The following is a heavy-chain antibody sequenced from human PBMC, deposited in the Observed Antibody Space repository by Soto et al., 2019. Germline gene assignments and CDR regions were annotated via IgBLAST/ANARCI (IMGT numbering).Heavy chain of an antibody. CDR2: IIPIFGTA. CDR3: ARSRPGGHYFQH. CDR1: GGTFSSYA. Sequence: SVKVSCKASGGTFSSYAISWVRQAPGQGLEWMGGIIPIFGTANYAQKFQGRVTITADESTSTVYMELSSLRSEDTAVYYCARSRPGGHYFQHWGQGTLVTVSS. D-gene: IGHD3-10*01. V-gene: IGHV1-69*13. J-gene: IGHJ1*01.